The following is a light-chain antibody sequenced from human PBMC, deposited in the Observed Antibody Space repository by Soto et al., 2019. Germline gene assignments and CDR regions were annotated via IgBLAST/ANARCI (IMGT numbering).Light chain of an antibody. CDR2: GAA. CDR3: QQYHNWPA. Sequence: SVSPRARDTLYCLASQSVNSDLAWYQQKPGQAHRLLIYGAATRATGIPARFSGSGSGTEFTLTISSLQSEDFAVYYCQQYHNWPAFGQGTKVDIK. CDR1: QSVNSD. V-gene: IGKV3-15*01. J-gene: IGKJ1*01.